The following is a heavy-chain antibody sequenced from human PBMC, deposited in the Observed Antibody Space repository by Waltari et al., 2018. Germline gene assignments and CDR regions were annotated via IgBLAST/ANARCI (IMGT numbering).Heavy chain of an antibody. CDR1: GGSISSHY. CDR2: IYYSGST. J-gene: IGHJ5*02. Sequence: QVQLQESGPGLVKPSETLSLTCTVSGGSISSHYWSWLRQLPGKGLEWIGYIYYSGSTNYNPSLKSRVTISVDTSKNQFSLKLSSVTAADTAVYYCARMKWTTVTTSLAWFDPWGQGTLVTVSS. V-gene: IGHV4-59*11. D-gene: IGHD4-17*01. CDR3: ARMKWTTVTTSLAWFDP.